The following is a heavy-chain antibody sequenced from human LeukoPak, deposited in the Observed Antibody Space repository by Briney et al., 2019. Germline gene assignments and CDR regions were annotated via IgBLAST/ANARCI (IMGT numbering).Heavy chain of an antibody. CDR1: GYTFTSYD. CDR2: MNPNSGNT. D-gene: IGHD6-13*01. CDR3: ARGYSSSWLSAGREDAFDI. Sequence: GASVKVSCKASGYTFTSYDINWVRQATGQGLEWMGWMNPNSGNTGYAQKFQGRVTTTRNTPISTAYMELSSLRSEDTAVYYCARGYSSSWLSAGREDAFDIWGQGTMVTVSS. J-gene: IGHJ3*02. V-gene: IGHV1-8*01.